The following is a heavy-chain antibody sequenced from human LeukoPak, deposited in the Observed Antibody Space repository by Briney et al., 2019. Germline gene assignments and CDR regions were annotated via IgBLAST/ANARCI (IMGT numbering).Heavy chain of an antibody. D-gene: IGHD3-16*01. CDR3: ARDLNVWGCYNDY. Sequence: GRSLRLSCAASGFTFSNYEMNWVRQAPGKGLEWVSYISTSGTTIFYADSVKGRFTISRDNAKNSLYLQMNNLRAEDTAVYYCARDLNVWGCYNDYWGQGTLVTVSS. J-gene: IGHJ4*02. V-gene: IGHV3-48*03. CDR2: ISTSGTTI. CDR1: GFTFSNYE.